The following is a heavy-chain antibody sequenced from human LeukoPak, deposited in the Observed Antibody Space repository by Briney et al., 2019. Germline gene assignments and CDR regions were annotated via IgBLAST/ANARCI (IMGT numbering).Heavy chain of an antibody. Sequence: GGSLRLSCAASGFTFNTYAMSWVRQAPGKGLEWVSSINYSGGSTYYADSVKGRFTISRDNSKNTLYLQMNSLRAEDTAVYYCAKGTMVRGADDWGQGTLVTVSS. V-gene: IGHV3-23*01. J-gene: IGHJ4*02. CDR2: INYSGGST. CDR1: GFTFNTYA. D-gene: IGHD3-10*01. CDR3: AKGTMVRGADD.